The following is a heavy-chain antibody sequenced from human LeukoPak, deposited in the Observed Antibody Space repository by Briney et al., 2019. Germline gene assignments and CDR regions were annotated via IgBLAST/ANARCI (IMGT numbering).Heavy chain of an antibody. CDR1: GFTFPSYT. D-gene: IGHD2-8*01. Sequence: GGSLRLSCAASGFTFPSYTMSWVRQAPGKGRDWVSPIIAGGVNTYYADSVKGRFTISRDDSKKTLYLQMNSLRADDTAVYYCAKGKVNHNGAFDVWGQGTMVAVSS. J-gene: IGHJ3*01. CDR2: IIAGGVNT. CDR3: AKGKVNHNGAFDV. V-gene: IGHV3-23*01.